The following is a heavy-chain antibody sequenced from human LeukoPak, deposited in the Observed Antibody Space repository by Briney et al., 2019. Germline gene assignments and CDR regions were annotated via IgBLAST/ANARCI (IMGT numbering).Heavy chain of an antibody. CDR1: GGSISSGGYY. V-gene: IGHV4-30-2*01. CDR2: IYHSGST. J-gene: IGHJ4*02. CDR3: ARGPTVTTLDY. D-gene: IGHD4-11*01. Sequence: TSETLSLTCTVSGGSISSGGYYWSWIRQPPGKGLEWIGYIYHSGSTYYNPSLKSRVTISVDRSKNQFSLKLSSVTAADTAVYYCARGPTVTTLDYWGQGTLVTVSS.